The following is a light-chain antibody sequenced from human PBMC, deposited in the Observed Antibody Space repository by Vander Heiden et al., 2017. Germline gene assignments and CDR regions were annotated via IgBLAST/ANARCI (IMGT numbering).Light chain of an antibody. CDR1: QSVLYSSNNNNY. J-gene: IGKJ4*02. Sequence: DIVMTQSPDSLAVSLGERATINCKSSQSVLYSSNNNNYLAWYQQKPGQPPKLLIYWASTRQSGVPDRFSSSGSGTDFTLTISSLQADDVAVYYCQQYYIAPLTFGGGTRVEIK. CDR2: WAS. V-gene: IGKV4-1*01. CDR3: QQYYIAPLT.